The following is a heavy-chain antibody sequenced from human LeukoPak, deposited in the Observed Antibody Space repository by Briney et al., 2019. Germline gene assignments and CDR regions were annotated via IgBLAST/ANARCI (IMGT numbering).Heavy chain of an antibody. CDR2: IIPIFGTA. D-gene: IGHD2-2*01. V-gene: IGHV1-69*06. J-gene: IGHJ6*02. Sequence: SVKVSCKASGGTFSSYGISWVRQAPGQGLEWMGRIIPIFGTANYAQKFQGRVTITADKSTSTAYMELSSLRSEDTAVYYCARDPNIVVVPAATDYYYGMDVWGQGTTVTVSS. CDR1: GGTFSSYG. CDR3: ARDPNIVVVPAATDYYYGMDV.